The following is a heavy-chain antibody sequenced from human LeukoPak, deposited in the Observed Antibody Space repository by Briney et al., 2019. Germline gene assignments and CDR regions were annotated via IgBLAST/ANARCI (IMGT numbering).Heavy chain of an antibody. D-gene: IGHD1-1*01. CDR3: ARVWVVERPRDAFDI. CDR2: INPNSGGT. V-gene: IGHV1-2*02. J-gene: IGHJ3*02. Sequence: ASVKVSCKASGYTFTGYYMHWVRQAPGQGLEWMGWINPNSGGTNYAQKFQGRVTMTRDTSISTAYMELSRLRSGDTAVYYCARVWVVERPRDAFDIWGQGTMVTVSS. CDR1: GYTFTGYY.